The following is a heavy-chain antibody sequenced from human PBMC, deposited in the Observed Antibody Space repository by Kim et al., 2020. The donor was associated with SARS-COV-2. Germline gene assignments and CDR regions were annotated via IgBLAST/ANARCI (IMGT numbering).Heavy chain of an antibody. V-gene: IGHV1-69*13. CDR2: IIPIFGTT. CDR3: ARRLRLEVRDLFSVDDWFDP. J-gene: IGHJ5*02. Sequence: SVKVSCKTSGGTFNSYAFTWVRQAPGQGLEWMGGIIPIFGTTSYPQKFQGRVTITADESTATSYIELRSLRSDDTAIYYCARRLRLEVRDLFSVDDWFDPWGQGTLVTVSS. D-gene: IGHD2-21*01. CDR1: GGTFNSYA.